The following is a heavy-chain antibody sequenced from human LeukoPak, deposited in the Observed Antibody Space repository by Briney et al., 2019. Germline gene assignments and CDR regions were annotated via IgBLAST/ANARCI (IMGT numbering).Heavy chain of an antibody. CDR3: ARHLSGVTGYTYGRGIDY. V-gene: IGHV3-11*04. CDR1: GFTFSDYY. CDR2: ISSSGTTI. J-gene: IGHJ4*02. Sequence: GGSLRLSCAASGFTFSDYYMSWIRQAPGKGLEWVSYISSSGTTIYYADSVKGRFTVSRDDATNSVYLEMISLRAEDTAVYYCARHLSGVTGYTYGRGIDYWGQGTLVTVSS. D-gene: IGHD5-18*01.